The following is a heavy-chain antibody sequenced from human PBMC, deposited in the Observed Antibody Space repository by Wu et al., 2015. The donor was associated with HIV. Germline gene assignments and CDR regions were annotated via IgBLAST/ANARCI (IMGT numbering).Heavy chain of an antibody. CDR2: IIPLFGEV. CDR1: GGRFNSDA. D-gene: IGHD6-19*01. J-gene: IGHJ6*02. CDR3: ARGRRAVAGHFYYGMDV. V-gene: IGHV1-69*05. Sequence: QVQLEQSGTEVKKPGSSVKVSCKASGGRFNSDAISWVRQAPEQGLEWMGGIIPLFGEVTYAQKFQGRVTITTDASTSTAYMELSSLRSEDTAVYFCARGRRAVAGHFYYGMDVWGQGTTVTVSS.